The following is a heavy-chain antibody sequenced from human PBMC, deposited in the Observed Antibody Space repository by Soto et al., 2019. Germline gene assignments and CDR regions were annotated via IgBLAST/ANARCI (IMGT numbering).Heavy chain of an antibody. CDR3: ARLTGYCSSTSCLRRYYYGMDV. Sequence: PSETLSLTCAVSGGSISSGGYSWSWIRQPPGKGLEWIGYMYHSGSTNYNPSLKSRVTISVDTSKNQFSLKLSSVTAADTAVYYCARLTGYCSSTSCLRRYYYGMDVWGQGTTVTVSS. D-gene: IGHD2-2*01. J-gene: IGHJ6*02. V-gene: IGHV4-30-2*01. CDR2: MYHSGST. CDR1: GGSISSGGYS.